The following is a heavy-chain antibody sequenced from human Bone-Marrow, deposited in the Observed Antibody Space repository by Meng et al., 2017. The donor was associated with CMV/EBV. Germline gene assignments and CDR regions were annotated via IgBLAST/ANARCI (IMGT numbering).Heavy chain of an antibody. CDR2: IYYTGST. V-gene: IGHV4-39*07. D-gene: IGHD1-26*01. J-gene: IGHJ4*02. CDR1: GGSINNTGYY. CDR3: AREQWELLGAFDF. Sequence: SETLSLTCTVSGGSINNTGYYWGWIRQSPGKGLEWIANIYYTGSTYYDLSLRSRVTISVDTSKSQFSLNLYSMTAADTAVYYCAREQWELLGAFDFWGQGILVTVSS.